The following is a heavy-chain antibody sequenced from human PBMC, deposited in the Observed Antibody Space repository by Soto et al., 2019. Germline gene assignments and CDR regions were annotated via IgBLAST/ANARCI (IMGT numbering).Heavy chain of an antibody. D-gene: IGHD6-13*01. CDR1: GFTFSSYG. CDR3: ARGKIGAKRIAAAWYWFDP. CDR2: IGTAGDT. Sequence: LRLSCAASGFTFSSYGMHWVRQATGKGLEWVSAIGTAGDTYYPGSVKGRFTISRENAKNSLYLQMNSLRAGDTAVYYCARGKIGAKRIAAAWYWFDPWGQGTLVTVSS. J-gene: IGHJ5*02. V-gene: IGHV3-13*01.